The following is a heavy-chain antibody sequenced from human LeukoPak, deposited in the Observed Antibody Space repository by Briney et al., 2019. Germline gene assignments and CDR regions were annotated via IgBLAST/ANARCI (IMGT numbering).Heavy chain of an antibody. Sequence: GGSLRLSCAASGFIFRNYAMSWVRQAPGKGLEWVSAITGSGDTTYYADSVKGRFTVSRDNSKNTLYVEMNTLRAEDTAVYYCAKWGDYDILSGYYVSDFWGQGTLVTVSS. J-gene: IGHJ4*02. CDR2: ITGSGDTT. D-gene: IGHD3-9*01. CDR1: GFIFRNYA. V-gene: IGHV3-23*01. CDR3: AKWGDYDILSGYYVSDF.